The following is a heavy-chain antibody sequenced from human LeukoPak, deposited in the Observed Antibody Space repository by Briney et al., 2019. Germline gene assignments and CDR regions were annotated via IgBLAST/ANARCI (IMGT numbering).Heavy chain of an antibody. J-gene: IGHJ1*01. D-gene: IGHD2-15*01. Sequence: SETLSLTCAVYGGSFSGYYWSWIRQPPGKGLEWIGEINHSGSTNYNPSLKSRVTISVDTSKNQFSLKLSSVTAADTAVYYCASDLSQDDFQYWGQGTLVTVSS. CDR1: GGSFSGYY. CDR2: INHSGST. V-gene: IGHV4-34*01. CDR3: ASDLSQDDFQY.